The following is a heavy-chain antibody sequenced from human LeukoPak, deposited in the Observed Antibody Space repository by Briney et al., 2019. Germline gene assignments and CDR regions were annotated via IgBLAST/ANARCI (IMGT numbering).Heavy chain of an antibody. CDR2: ISAYNGNT. J-gene: IGHJ4*02. D-gene: IGHD2-15*01. Sequence: ASVKVSCKASGYTFTSYGIGWVRQAPGQGLEWMGWISAYNGNTNYAQKLQGRVTMTTDTSTSTAYMELSSLRSEDTAVYYCARYCSGGSCYSDHFDYWGQGTLVTVSS. V-gene: IGHV1-18*01. CDR1: GYTFTSYG. CDR3: ARYCSGGSCYSDHFDY.